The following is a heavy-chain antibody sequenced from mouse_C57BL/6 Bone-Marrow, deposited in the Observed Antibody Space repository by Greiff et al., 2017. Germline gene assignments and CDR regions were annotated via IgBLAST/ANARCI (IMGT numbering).Heavy chain of an antibody. V-gene: IGHV5-6*01. J-gene: IGHJ1*03. CDR1: GFTFSSYG. CDR3: ARRITTVVGYFDV. CDR2: ISSGGSYT. D-gene: IGHD1-1*01. Sequence: EVHLVESGGDLVKPGGSLKLSCAASGFTFSSYGMSWVRQTPDKRLEWVATISSGGSYTYYPDSVKGRFTISRDNAKNTLYLQMSSLKSEDTAMDYCARRITTVVGYFDVWGTGTTVTVSS.